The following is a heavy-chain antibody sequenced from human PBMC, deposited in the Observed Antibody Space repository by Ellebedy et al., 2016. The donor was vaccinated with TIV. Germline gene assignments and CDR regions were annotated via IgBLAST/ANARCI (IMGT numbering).Heavy chain of an antibody. CDR1: GFTFSDYY. Sequence: GGSLRLSXAASGFTFSDYYMSWIRQAPGKGLEWVSYISSTGNTIYYADSVKGRFTISRDNAKNSLYLQMDSLRAEDTAVYYCAKDSGGYYSYWYFDLWGRGTLVTVSS. V-gene: IGHV3-11*01. J-gene: IGHJ2*01. CDR2: ISSTGNTI. CDR3: AKDSGGYYSYWYFDL. D-gene: IGHD3-22*01.